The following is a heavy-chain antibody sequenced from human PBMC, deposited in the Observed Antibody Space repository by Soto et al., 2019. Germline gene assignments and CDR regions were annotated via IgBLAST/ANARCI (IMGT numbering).Heavy chain of an antibody. Sequence: QLQLQESGPGLVKPSETLSLTCTVSGDSISITSYYWGWVRQPPGKGLEWIGSIHYSGSTHYNPSLQSRVTISGDASKKQFSLKLRSVTAADTAVYYCASTKAETLDFDYWGQGTVVTVSS. J-gene: IGHJ4*02. V-gene: IGHV4-39*01. D-gene: IGHD2-8*01. CDR3: ASTKAETLDFDY. CDR1: GDSISITSYY. CDR2: IHYSGST.